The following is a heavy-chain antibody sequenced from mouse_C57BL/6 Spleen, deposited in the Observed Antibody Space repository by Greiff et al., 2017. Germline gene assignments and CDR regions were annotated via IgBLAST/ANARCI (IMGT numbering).Heavy chain of an antibody. V-gene: IGHV5-16*01. J-gene: IGHJ4*01. Sequence: EVQRVESEGGLVQPGSSMKLSCTASGFTFSDYYMAWVRQVPEKGLEWVANINYDGSSTYYLDSLKSRFIISRDNAKNILYLQMSSLKSEDTATYYCARGGSFYYYAMDYWGQGTSVTVSS. CDR2: INYDGSST. D-gene: IGHD1-1*01. CDR1: GFTFSDYY. CDR3: ARGGSFYYYAMDY.